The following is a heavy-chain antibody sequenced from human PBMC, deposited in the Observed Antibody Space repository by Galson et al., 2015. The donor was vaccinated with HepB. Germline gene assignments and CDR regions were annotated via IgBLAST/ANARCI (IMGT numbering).Heavy chain of an antibody. CDR3: ARVRLYYYDSSSYYYFDDAFDI. Sequence: SVKVSCKASGYTFTSYYMHWVRQAPGQGLEWMGIINPSGGSTSYAQKFQGRVTMTRDTSTSTVYMKLSSLRSEDTAVYYCARVRLYYYDSSSYYYFDDAFDIWGQGTMVTVSS. CDR1: GYTFTSYY. J-gene: IGHJ3*02. V-gene: IGHV1-46*01. D-gene: IGHD3-22*01. CDR2: INPSGGST.